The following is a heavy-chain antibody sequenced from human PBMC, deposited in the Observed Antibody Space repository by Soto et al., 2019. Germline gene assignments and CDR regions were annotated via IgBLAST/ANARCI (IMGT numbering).Heavy chain of an antibody. J-gene: IGHJ6*02. CDR2: ISSNGGST. Sequence: GSLRLSCSASGFTFSSYAMHWVRQAPGKGLEYVSAISSNGGSTYYADSVKGRFTISRDNSKNTLYLQMSSLRAEDTAVYYCVKVSSSWPYYYYGMDVWGQGTTVTVSS. V-gene: IGHV3-64D*06. CDR3: VKVSSSWPYYYYGMDV. D-gene: IGHD6-13*01. CDR1: GFTFSSYA.